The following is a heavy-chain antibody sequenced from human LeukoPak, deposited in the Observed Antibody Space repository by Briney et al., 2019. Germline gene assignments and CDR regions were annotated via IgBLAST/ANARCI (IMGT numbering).Heavy chain of an antibody. CDR3: AKDLNWNDVGGGAFDI. D-gene: IGHD1-20*01. CDR2: ISYDGSNK. V-gene: IGHV3-30*18. Sequence: GGSLRLSCAASGFTFSSYGMHWVRQAPGKGLEWVAVISYDGSNKYYADSVKGRFTISRDNSKNTLYLQMNSLRAEDTAVYYCAKDLNWNDVGGGAFDIWGQGTMVTVSS. CDR1: GFTFSSYG. J-gene: IGHJ3*02.